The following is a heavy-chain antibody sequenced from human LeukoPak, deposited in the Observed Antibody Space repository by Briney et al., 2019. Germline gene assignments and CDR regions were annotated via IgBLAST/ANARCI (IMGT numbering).Heavy chain of an antibody. V-gene: IGHV4-59*01. Sequence: SETLSLTCNVSGASISGYYWSWIRQPPGKGLEWIGYIYNTGNTNYNPSLKSRVTISVDRAKNQFSLRLSSVTAADTAVYYCARESHFRDWFDPWGQGTLVTVSS. CDR3: ARESHFRDWFDP. CDR1: GASISGYY. CDR2: IYNTGNT. J-gene: IGHJ5*02.